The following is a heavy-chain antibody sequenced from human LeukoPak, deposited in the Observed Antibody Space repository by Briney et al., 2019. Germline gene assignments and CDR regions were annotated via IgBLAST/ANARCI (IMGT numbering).Heavy chain of an antibody. J-gene: IGHJ3*02. V-gene: IGHV1-24*01. CDR2: FDPEDGET. D-gene: IGHD6-13*01. Sequence: ASVKVSCKVSGYILTELSMHWVRQARGKGLEWVGGFDPEDGETIYAQKFQGRVTMTEDTSTDAAYMELSSLRSEDTAVYYCASRVPGYSSSWYGRWYAFDIWGQGTMVTVSS. CDR1: GYILTELS. CDR3: ASRVPGYSSSWYGRWYAFDI.